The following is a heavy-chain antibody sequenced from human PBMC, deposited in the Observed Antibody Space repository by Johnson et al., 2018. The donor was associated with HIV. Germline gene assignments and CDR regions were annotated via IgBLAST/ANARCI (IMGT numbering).Heavy chain of an antibody. V-gene: IGHV3-30*18. CDR1: GFTFSSYG. Sequence: QVQLVESGGGVVQPGRSLRLSCAASGFTFSSYGMHWVRQAPGKGLDWVAVISYDGSNKYYADSVKGRFTISRDNSKNTLYLQMNSLRAEDTARYYCAKGRMGASGSYNVWGQGTMVTVSS. J-gene: IGHJ3*01. CDR3: AKGRMGASGSYNV. D-gene: IGHD1-26*01. CDR2: ISYDGSNK.